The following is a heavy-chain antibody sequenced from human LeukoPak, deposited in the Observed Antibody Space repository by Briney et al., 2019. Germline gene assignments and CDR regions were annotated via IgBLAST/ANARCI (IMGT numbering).Heavy chain of an antibody. Sequence: GSLRLSCAASGFTFTSYGMHWVRQAPGKGLEWVAVIWYDESNKYYADSVKGRFTISRDNSKNTLYLQMNSLRAEDTAVYYCARDLYDFWSGYCFQYWGQGTLVTVSS. D-gene: IGHD3-3*01. CDR3: ARDLYDFWSGYCFQY. CDR2: IWYDESNK. V-gene: IGHV3-33*01. J-gene: IGHJ1*01. CDR1: GFTFTSYG.